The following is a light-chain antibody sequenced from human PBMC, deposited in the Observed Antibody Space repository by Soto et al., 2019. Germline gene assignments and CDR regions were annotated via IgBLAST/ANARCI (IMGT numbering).Light chain of an antibody. J-gene: IGKJ4*01. CDR1: QSLRSG. Sequence: DIQMTQSPPTLSASLGDRVTITCRASQSLRSGLVWYCQRPGEDPMNLIYGGSNLGSGVPSRLSGSGSGATFTLTISSLQPDDAATYYCLQYDNWPYTFGGGTKVEIK. V-gene: IGKV1-5*03. CDR3: LQYDNWPYT. CDR2: GGS.